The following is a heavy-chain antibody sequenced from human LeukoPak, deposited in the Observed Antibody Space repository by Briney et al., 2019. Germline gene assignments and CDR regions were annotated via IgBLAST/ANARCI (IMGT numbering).Heavy chain of an antibody. J-gene: IGHJ3*02. CDR3: AKGGSSSWWKTADDAFDI. CDR1: GFTFSSYG. V-gene: IGHV3-30*02. Sequence: GGSLRLSCAASGFTFSSYGMHWVRQAPGKGLEWVAFIRYGGSNKYYADSVKGRFTISRDNSKNTLYLQMNSLRAEDTAVYYCAKGGSSSWWKTADDAFDIWGQGTMVTVSS. CDR2: IRYGGSNK. D-gene: IGHD6-13*01.